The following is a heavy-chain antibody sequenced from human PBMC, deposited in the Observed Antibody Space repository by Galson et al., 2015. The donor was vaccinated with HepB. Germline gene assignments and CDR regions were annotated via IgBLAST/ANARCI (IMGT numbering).Heavy chain of an antibody. Sequence: QSGAEVKKPGESLRISCKGSGYSFTSYWISWVRQMPGKGLEWMGRIDPSDSYTNYSPSFQGHVTISADKSISTAYLQWSSLKASDTAMYYCASQVGVKTYYDSWSGYYISASPPATYYCGRDVWGQGTTVTVSS. V-gene: IGHV5-10-1*01. CDR1: GYSFTSYW. CDR3: ASQVGVKTYYDSWSGYYISASPPATYYCGRDV. CDR2: IDPSDSYT. J-gene: IGHJ6*02. D-gene: IGHD3-3*01.